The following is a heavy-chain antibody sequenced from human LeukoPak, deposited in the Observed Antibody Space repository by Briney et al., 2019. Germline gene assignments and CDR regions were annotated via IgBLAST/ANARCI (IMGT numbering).Heavy chain of an antibody. Sequence: SETLSLTCTVSGGSISSYYWSWIRQPAGKGLEWIGRIYTGGSTNYNPSLKSRVTMAVDTSKNQFSLKLSSVTAADTAVYYCARGGADFWSGYSLLNWFDPGGQGTLVTVSS. CDR1: GGSISSYY. CDR2: IYTGGST. CDR3: ARGGADFWSGYSLLNWFDP. V-gene: IGHV4-4*07. J-gene: IGHJ5*02. D-gene: IGHD3-3*01.